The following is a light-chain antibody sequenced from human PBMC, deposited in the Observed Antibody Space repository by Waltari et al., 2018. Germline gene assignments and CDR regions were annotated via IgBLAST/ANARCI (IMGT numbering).Light chain of an antibody. CDR1: QIISTSY. CDR2: DAS. V-gene: IGKV3D-20*02. CDR3: QQRNNWPLT. J-gene: IGKJ4*01. Sequence: EIVLTQSPGTLSLSPGERASLSCRARQIISTSYLPWYQQKPGQAPRLLIYDASRRATGIPDRFSGCGSGTDFTLTISSLEPEDSAVYYCQQRNNWPLTFGGGTKVEIK.